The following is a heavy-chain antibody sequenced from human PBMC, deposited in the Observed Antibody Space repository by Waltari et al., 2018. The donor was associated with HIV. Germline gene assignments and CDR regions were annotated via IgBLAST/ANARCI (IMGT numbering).Heavy chain of an antibody. Sequence: QVQLVQSGAEVKKPGASVKISCKTSGYSFTRYPIHWVRQAPGQGLEWMGRINPDYGLTKYSQKFQGGITITRDTSAAIVYMELTSLRSEDTAIYYCARDEAASAPVDYWGQGTRVSVSS. V-gene: IGHV1-3*01. CDR2: INPDYGLT. J-gene: IGHJ4*02. CDR3: ARDEAASAPVDY. D-gene: IGHD2-2*01. CDR1: GYSFTRYP.